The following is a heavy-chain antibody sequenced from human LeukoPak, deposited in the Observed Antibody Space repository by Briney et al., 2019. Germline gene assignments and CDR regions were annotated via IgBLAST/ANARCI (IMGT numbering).Heavy chain of an antibody. CDR2: IWYDGSNK. CDR3: ARDNIAGSGSSD. Sequence: PGRSLRLSCAASGFTFSSYGMHWVRQAPGKGLEWVAVIWYDGSNKYYADSVKGRFTISRDNSKNTLYLQMNSLRSEDTAVYYCARDNIAGSGSSDWGQGTLVTVSS. D-gene: IGHD3-10*01. CDR1: GFTFSSYG. J-gene: IGHJ4*02. V-gene: IGHV3-33*01.